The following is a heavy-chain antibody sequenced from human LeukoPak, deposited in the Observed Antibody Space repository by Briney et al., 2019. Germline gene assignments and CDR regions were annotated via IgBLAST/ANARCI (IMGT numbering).Heavy chain of an antibody. D-gene: IGHD3-3*01. CDR2: IHPSNSNI. V-gene: IGHV5-51*01. CDR3: ARQMSDRSGGPGRDYFDP. CDR1: GYIYTTYW. J-gene: IGHJ5*02. Sequence: GESLKISCKGSGYIYTTYWLGGVRPPAWGGVEWMGIIHPSNSNIKYRPSFEGQVTISADTSTSTAYLQWSSLRVSDTAIYDCARQMSDRSGGPGRDYFDPWGQGTLVTVSS.